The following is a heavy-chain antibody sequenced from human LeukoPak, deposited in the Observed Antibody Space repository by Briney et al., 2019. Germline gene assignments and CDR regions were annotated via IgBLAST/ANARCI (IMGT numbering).Heavy chain of an antibody. CDR1: GFTVSSIH. CDR2: ISGSGGST. CDR3: AKFFVGDYDFWSGYYKGFDY. Sequence: PGGSLRLSCAASGFTVSSIHMVWVRQAPGKGLEWVSAISGSGGSTYYADSVKGRFTISRDNSKNTLYLQMNSLRAEDTAVYYCAKFFVGDYDFWSGYYKGFDYWGQGTLVTVSS. V-gene: IGHV3-23*01. D-gene: IGHD3-3*01. J-gene: IGHJ4*02.